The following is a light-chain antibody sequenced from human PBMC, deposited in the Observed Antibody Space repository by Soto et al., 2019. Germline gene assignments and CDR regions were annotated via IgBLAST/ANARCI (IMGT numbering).Light chain of an antibody. CDR2: GAS. CDR1: QSVSSSY. Sequence: EIVLTQSPGTLSLSPGERATLSCRASQSVSSSYLAWYEQKPGQATRLLSYGASSRATGIPDRLSGSGFGTDFTLIISRLEPEDFAVYYCQQYGSSPPTFGHGTKVDIK. CDR3: QQYGSSPPT. J-gene: IGKJ1*01. V-gene: IGKV3-20*01.